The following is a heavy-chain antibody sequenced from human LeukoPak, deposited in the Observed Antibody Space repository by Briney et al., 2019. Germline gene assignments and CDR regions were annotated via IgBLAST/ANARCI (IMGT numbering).Heavy chain of an antibody. CDR1: GFTFSSYS. CDR2: ISSSSSYI. V-gene: IGHV3-21*04. CDR3: AKAFSYDILTGYAY. Sequence: GGSLRLSCAASGFTFSSYSMNWVRQAPGKGLEWVSSISSSSSYIYYADSVKGRFTISRDNAKNSLYLQMNSLRAEDTALYYCAKAFSYDILTGYAYWGQGTLVTVSS. D-gene: IGHD3-9*01. J-gene: IGHJ4*02.